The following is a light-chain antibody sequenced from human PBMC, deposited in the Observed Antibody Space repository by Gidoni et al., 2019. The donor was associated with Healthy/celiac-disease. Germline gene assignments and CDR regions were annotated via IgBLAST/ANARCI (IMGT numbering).Light chain of an antibody. CDR2: EGS. Sequence: SGSPGQSITIPCTGTSSDVGSYNLVSWYQQHPGKAPKFMIYEGSKRPSGVSHRFSGSKSGNTASLTISGLQAEDEADYYCCSYAGSGTLVFGGGTKLTVL. V-gene: IGLV2-23*01. CDR1: SSDVGSYNL. J-gene: IGLJ2*01. CDR3: CSYAGSGTLV.